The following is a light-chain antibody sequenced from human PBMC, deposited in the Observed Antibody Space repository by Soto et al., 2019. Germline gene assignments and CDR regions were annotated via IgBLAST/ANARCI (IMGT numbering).Light chain of an antibody. Sequence: QSALTQPPSASGSPGQSVTISCTGTSSDVGGYNYVSWYQQHPGKAPKLMIYEVSPRPSGVPDRFSGYKSGTTASLTVSGLQAEDEADYYCSSYAGSNNYVFGTGTKVTVL. CDR1: SSDVGGYNY. V-gene: IGLV2-8*01. CDR3: SSYAGSNNYV. CDR2: EVS. J-gene: IGLJ1*01.